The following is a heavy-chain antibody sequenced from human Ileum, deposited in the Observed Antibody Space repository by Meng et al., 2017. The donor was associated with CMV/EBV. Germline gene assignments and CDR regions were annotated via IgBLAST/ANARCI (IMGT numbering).Heavy chain of an antibody. V-gene: IGHV6-1*01. CDR2: TWYGSKWYY. Sequence: PHPGPGLGNPYHSFSFSCAGGSHSSSTGSWTWTRQSPSIGLEWRGRTWYGSKWYYEYAVSVKSHITIIPDTYQNQISLHRNSVTPDDTAVYYCTYGWPLKYWGQGSLVTVSS. CDR1: GSHSSSTGS. D-gene: IGHD3-10*01. CDR3: TYGWPLKY. J-gene: IGHJ4*02.